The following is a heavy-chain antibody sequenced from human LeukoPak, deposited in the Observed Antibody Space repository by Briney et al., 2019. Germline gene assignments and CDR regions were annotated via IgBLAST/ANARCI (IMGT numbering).Heavy chain of an antibody. CDR1: GFTLTSYY. V-gene: IGHV1-46*01. CDR2: INPSGGST. Sequence: ASVKVSCKASGFTLTSYYMHWVRQAPGQGLEWMGIINPSGGSTSYAQKFQGRVTMTRDMSTSTVYMELSSLRSEDTAVYYCARERYDFWSGYRNLYFDYWGQGTLVTVSS. D-gene: IGHD3-3*01. CDR3: ARERYDFWSGYRNLYFDY. J-gene: IGHJ4*02.